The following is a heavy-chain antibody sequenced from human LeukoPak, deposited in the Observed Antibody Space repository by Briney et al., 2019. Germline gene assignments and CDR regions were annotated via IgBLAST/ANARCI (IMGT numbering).Heavy chain of an antibody. CDR3: ARDQLNFGWFDP. D-gene: IGHD6-6*01. CDR2: INPSGGST. Sequence: ASVKVSCKASGYTFTSYYMHWVRQAPGQGLEWMGIINPSGGSTSYAQKFQGRVTMTRDTSTRTVYMELSSLRSEDTAVYYCARDQLNFGWFDPWGQGTLVTVSS. CDR1: GYTFTSYY. J-gene: IGHJ5*02. V-gene: IGHV1-46*01.